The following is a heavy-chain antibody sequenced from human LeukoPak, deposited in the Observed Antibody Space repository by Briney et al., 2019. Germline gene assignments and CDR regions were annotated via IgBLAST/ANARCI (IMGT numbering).Heavy chain of an antibody. J-gene: IGHJ4*02. Sequence: GGSLRLSCAASGFTFSSYSMNWVRQAPGKGLEWVSSISSSSSYIYYADSVKGRFTISRDNAKNSLYMQMNSLRAEDTAVYYCARASGAAAFLWGQGTLVTVSS. CDR3: ARASGAAAFL. D-gene: IGHD6-13*01. CDR1: GFTFSSYS. CDR2: ISSSSSYI. V-gene: IGHV3-21*01.